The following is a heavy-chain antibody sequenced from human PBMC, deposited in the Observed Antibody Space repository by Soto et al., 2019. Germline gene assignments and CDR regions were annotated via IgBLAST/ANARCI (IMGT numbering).Heavy chain of an antibody. D-gene: IGHD3-10*01. Sequence: QVQLVESGGGVVQPGRSLRLSCAASGFTFSSYVMHWVRQAPGKGLEWVAVISYDGSNKYYADSVTGRFTISRDNSKNTLYLQMSSLRAEDRAVYYSAKDHGGGHLWFGEFASYGMDVWGQGTTVTVSS. J-gene: IGHJ6*02. CDR3: AKDHGGGHLWFGEFASYGMDV. CDR1: GFTFSSYV. CDR2: ISYDGSNK. V-gene: IGHV3-30*18.